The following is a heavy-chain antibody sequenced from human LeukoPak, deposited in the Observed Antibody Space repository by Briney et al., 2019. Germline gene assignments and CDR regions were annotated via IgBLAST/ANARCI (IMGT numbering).Heavy chain of an antibody. CDR3: ARENSGSYREFDY. CDR1: DDSISIYY. CDR2: IYPSGST. D-gene: IGHD1-26*01. V-gene: IGHV4-4*07. J-gene: IGHJ4*02. Sequence: SETLSLTCTVSDDSISIYYWTWIRQPAGKGLEWIGRIYPSGSTNYNPSLKSRVTMSVDTSKNQFPLKLSSVTAADTAVYYCARENSGSYREFDYWGQGTLVTVSS.